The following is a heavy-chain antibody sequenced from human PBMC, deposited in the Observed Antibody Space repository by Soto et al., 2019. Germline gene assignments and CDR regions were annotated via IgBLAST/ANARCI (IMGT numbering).Heavy chain of an antibody. D-gene: IGHD3-3*02. Sequence: PSETLYLTCAVYGVSFIGYYWSWIRQPPGKGLEWIGEINHSGSTNYNPSLKSRVTISVDTSKNQFSLKLNSVTAADTAVYYCATQILCTCGHCWNWFYLCGQGALVIVSS. CDR1: GVSFIGYY. CDR2: INHSGST. CDR3: ATQILCTCGHCWNWFYL. J-gene: IGHJ5*02. V-gene: IGHV4-34*01.